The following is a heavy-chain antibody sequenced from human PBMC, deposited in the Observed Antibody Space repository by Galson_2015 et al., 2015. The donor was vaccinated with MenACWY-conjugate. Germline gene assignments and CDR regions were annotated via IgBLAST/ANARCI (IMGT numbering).Heavy chain of an antibody. J-gene: IGHJ4*02. Sequence: SVKVSCKASGGSFSSYGISWVRQAPGQGLEWVGGIIPVFETPEYAQKFQDRVRISADESTRTVFMELSRLRSEDTAIYYCARDRTYYYGSGNYRGNHSYWGQGTLVTGSS. D-gene: IGHD3-10*01. CDR3: ARDRTYYYGSGNYRGNHSY. CDR1: GGSFSSYG. V-gene: IGHV1-69*13. CDR2: IIPVFETP.